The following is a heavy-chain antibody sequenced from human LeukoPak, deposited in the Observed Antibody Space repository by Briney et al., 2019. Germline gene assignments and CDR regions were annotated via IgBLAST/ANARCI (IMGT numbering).Heavy chain of an antibody. Sequence: GGSLRLSCAASGFIFSGYAIHWVRQAPGKGLEYVSAISSNGGSTFYANSVEGRFTISRDNSKNTLYLQMASLRAEDTAVYYCAREILPNYCSSTSCYEASWFDPWGQGTLVTVSS. CDR2: ISSNGGST. D-gene: IGHD2-2*01. J-gene: IGHJ5*02. CDR3: AREILPNYCSSTSCYEASWFDP. V-gene: IGHV3-64*01. CDR1: GFIFSGYA.